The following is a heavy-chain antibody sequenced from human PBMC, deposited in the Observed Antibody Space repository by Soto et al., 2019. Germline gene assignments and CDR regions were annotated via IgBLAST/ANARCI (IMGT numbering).Heavy chain of an antibody. V-gene: IGHV4-30-2*01. Sequence: QLQLQESGSGLVKPSQTLSLTCAVSGGSISSGGYSWSWIRQPPGKGLEWIGYIYHSGSTYYNPSIKSRVTISVDRSKNQFSLKLSSVTAGDTAVYYCARRWIQLSCFDYWGQGTLVTVSS. CDR3: ARRWIQLSCFDY. J-gene: IGHJ4*02. CDR2: IYHSGST. D-gene: IGHD5-18*01. CDR1: GGSISSGGYS.